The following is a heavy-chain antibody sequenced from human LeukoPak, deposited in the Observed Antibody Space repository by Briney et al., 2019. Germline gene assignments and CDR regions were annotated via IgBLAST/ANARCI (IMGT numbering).Heavy chain of an antibody. J-gene: IGHJ4*02. CDR3: ARGVDWTTINELNY. Sequence: GGSLRLSCAASGFTFSNFWMHWVRQAPGKGLVWVSRITPDGGGVDYMDSVKGRFTISRDNAKNTVYLQMNSLGADDMAVYYCARGVDWTTINELNYWGQGTLVTVSS. D-gene: IGHD3-10*01. CDR2: ITPDGGGV. CDR1: GFTFSNFW. V-gene: IGHV3-74*01.